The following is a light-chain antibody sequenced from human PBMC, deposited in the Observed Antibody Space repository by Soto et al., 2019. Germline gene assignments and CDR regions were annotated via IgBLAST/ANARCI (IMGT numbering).Light chain of an antibody. CDR2: KAS. CDR1: QSISSW. Sequence: DIQMTQSPSTLSASVGDRVTITCRASQSISSWLAWYQQKPGKAPNLLIYKASSLEGGVPSRFSGSGSGTEFTLTIISLQPDDFATYYCQQYSTYSRTFGQGTRVEIK. CDR3: QQYSTYSRT. V-gene: IGKV1-5*03. J-gene: IGKJ1*01.